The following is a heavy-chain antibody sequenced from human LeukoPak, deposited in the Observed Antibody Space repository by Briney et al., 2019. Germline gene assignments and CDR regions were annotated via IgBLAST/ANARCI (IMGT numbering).Heavy chain of an antibody. CDR1: GHTFTGYY. CDR3: TTGDH. V-gene: IGHV1-2*02. CDR2: INPNSGGT. Sequence: ASVKVSCKASGHTFTGYYMHWVRQAPGQGLEWMGWINPNSGGTNHAQKFQGRVTMTEDTSTDTAYMELNSLRYEDTAVYYCTTGDHWGQGTLVTVSS. J-gene: IGHJ5*02.